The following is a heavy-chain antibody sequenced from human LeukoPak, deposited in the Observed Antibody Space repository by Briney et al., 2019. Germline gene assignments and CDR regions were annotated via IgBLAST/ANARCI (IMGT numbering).Heavy chain of an antibody. Sequence: GGSLRLSCAASGFTVSSNYMSWVRQAPGKGLEWVSAIYSASSAAYADSVKGRFTISRDNSKNTLYLQLNSLRAEDTAVYYCAKELYGDHVGWFDPWGQGTLVTVSS. J-gene: IGHJ5*02. V-gene: IGHV3-53*01. CDR2: IYSASSA. D-gene: IGHD4-17*01. CDR3: AKELYGDHVGWFDP. CDR1: GFTVSSNY.